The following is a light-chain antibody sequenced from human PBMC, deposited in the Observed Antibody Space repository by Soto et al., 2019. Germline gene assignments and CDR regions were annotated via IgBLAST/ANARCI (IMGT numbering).Light chain of an antibody. Sequence: QSVLTQPPSTSGTPGQRVIISCSGSSSNIGSNTVSWYQQLPGTAPKLLIYSDNQRPSGVPDRFSGSKSGTSASLAISGLQCEXXXDYYCPAWDDSLNGVLFGGGTKVTVL. V-gene: IGLV1-44*01. CDR3: PAWDDSLNGVL. CDR1: SSNIGSNT. J-gene: IGLJ2*01. CDR2: SDN.